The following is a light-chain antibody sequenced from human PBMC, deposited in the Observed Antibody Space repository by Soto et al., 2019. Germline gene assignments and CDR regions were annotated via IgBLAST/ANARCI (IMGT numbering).Light chain of an antibody. CDR3: QQRSVWVT. V-gene: IGKV3-11*01. CDR2: DAS. CDR1: QSINSA. J-gene: IGKJ5*01. Sequence: EIVLTQSPATLSLSPGERATLSCRTSQSINSALAWYQQKPGQAPSLLIYDASNSANGIPARVSGSGSGTDFSLTISSAEPEDSAVYYCQQRSVWVTFGQGTRLEI.